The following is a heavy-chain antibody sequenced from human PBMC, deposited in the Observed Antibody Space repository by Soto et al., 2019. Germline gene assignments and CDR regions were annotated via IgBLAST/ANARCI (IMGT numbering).Heavy chain of an antibody. Sequence: GESLKISCKGSGSSFTSYWIGWVRQMPGKGLEWMGIIYPGDSDTRYSPSFQGQVTISADKSISTAYLQWSSLKASDTAMYYCARPPRDLGYCSSTSCYDGGIDYWGQGTLVTVSS. J-gene: IGHJ4*02. CDR2: IYPGDSDT. CDR3: ARPPRDLGYCSSTSCYDGGIDY. D-gene: IGHD2-2*01. V-gene: IGHV5-51*01. CDR1: GSSFTSYW.